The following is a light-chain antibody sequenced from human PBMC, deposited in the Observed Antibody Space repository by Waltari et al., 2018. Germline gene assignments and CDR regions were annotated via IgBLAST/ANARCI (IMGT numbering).Light chain of an antibody. Sequence: QSALTQPPSASGSPGQSVTISCTGTIDDVGGYNYVSWYQQHPGKAPKPMIYAVTKRPLGAPDRLSGSTTGNTSSLTGHGLQAEDGADYCCSSYAGVNTWVFGGGTKMTVL. CDR2: AVT. CDR3: SSYAGVNTWV. V-gene: IGLV2-8*01. J-gene: IGLJ3*02. CDR1: IDDVGGYNY.